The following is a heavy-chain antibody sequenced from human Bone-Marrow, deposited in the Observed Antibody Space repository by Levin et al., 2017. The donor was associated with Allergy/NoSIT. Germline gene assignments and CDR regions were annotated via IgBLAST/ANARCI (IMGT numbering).Heavy chain of an antibody. CDR3: ARTVVHYYSDY. CDR1: GFSLTNNA. V-gene: IGHV3-23*05. Sequence: GESLKISCAASGFSLTNNAMNWVRQAPGKGLEWVSTIASYGTATFYADSVKGRFTISRDISKNTLYLQLNSLGDEDTAIYYCARTVVHYYSDYWGQGTLVTVSS. D-gene: IGHD1-26*01. J-gene: IGHJ4*02. CDR2: IASYGTAT.